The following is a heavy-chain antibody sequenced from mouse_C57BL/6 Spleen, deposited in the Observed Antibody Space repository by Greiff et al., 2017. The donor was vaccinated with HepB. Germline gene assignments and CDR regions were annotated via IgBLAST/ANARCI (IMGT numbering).Heavy chain of an antibody. Sequence: VQLQQSGAELVKPGASVKISCKASGYAFSSYWMNWVKQRPGKGLEWIGQIYPGDGDTNYNGKFKGKATLTADKSSSTAYMQLSSLTSEDSAVYFCARDLTTWGFDYWGQGTTLTVSS. CDR3: ARDLTTWGFDY. V-gene: IGHV1-80*01. D-gene: IGHD2-1*01. J-gene: IGHJ2*01. CDR2: IYPGDGDT. CDR1: GYAFSSYW.